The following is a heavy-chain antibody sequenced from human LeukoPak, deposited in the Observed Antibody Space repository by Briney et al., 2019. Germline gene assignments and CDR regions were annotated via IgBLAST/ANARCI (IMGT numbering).Heavy chain of an antibody. CDR2: ISAYKGKT. V-gene: IGHV1-18*01. Sequence: ASVKVSCKASGYTFTSYGISWVRQAPGQGLEWMGWISAYKGKTNYAQKFQGRVTMTPDTSTSTAYMELRSLRSDAAAVYYCARDLADIVVVPAAISLPWGHGTLVTVSS. D-gene: IGHD2-2*01. CDR1: GYTFTSYG. CDR3: ARDLADIVVVPAAISLP. J-gene: IGHJ5*02.